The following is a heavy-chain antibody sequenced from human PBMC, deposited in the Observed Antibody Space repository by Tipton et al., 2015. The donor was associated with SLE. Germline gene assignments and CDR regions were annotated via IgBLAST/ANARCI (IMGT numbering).Heavy chain of an antibody. CDR2: INQDGSAK. Sequence: SLRLSCAASGFTFNDYWMTWVRQAPGKGLEWVANINQDGSAKYSVDSVEGRFTISRDNAKNSLYLQMSSLRDEDTALYYCARIYRGADYWGQGTMVAVSS. D-gene: IGHD3-10*01. CDR3: ARIYRGADY. CDR1: GFTFNDYW. V-gene: IGHV3-7*01. J-gene: IGHJ4*02.